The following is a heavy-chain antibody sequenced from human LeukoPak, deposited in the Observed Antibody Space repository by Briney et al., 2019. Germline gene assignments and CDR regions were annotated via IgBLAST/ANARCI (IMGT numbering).Heavy chain of an antibody. V-gene: IGHV4-39*07. CDR2: IYYSGST. Sequence: KPSETLSLTCTVSGGSISSSSYYWGWIRQPPGKGLEWIGSIYYSGSTYYNPSLKSRVTISVDTSKNQFSLKLSSVTAADTAVYYCAAAAPFDYWGQGTLVTVSS. D-gene: IGHD6-13*01. CDR3: AAAAPFDY. J-gene: IGHJ4*02. CDR1: GGSISSSSYY.